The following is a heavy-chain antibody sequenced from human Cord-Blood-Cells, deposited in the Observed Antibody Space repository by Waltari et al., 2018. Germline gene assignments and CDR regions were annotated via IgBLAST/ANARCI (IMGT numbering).Heavy chain of an antibody. Sequence: QVQLQQWGAGLLKPSETLSLTCAVYGGSFSGYYWSWIRQPPGKGLEWIGEINHSGSTNDNPSLKSRVTISVDTSKNQFSLKLSSVTAADTAVYYCARGKSGSYYWFDPWGQGTLVTVSS. V-gene: IGHV4-34*01. CDR2: INHSGST. CDR3: ARGKSGSYYWFDP. J-gene: IGHJ5*02. D-gene: IGHD1-26*01. CDR1: GGSFSGYY.